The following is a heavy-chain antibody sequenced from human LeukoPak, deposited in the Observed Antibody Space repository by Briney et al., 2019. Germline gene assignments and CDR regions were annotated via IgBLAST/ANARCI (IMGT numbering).Heavy chain of an antibody. CDR1: GGSISGDY. D-gene: IGHD3-22*01. CDR2: IYTSGST. J-gene: IGHJ1*01. Sequence: SETLSLTCTVSGGSISGDYWSWIRQPAGKGLEWIGRIYTSGSTNYNPSLKSRVTMSVDTSKNQFSLKLSSVTAADTAVYYCARMGYYYDSSGYWEYFQHWGQGTLVTVSS. V-gene: IGHV4-4*07. CDR3: ARMGYYYDSSGYWEYFQH.